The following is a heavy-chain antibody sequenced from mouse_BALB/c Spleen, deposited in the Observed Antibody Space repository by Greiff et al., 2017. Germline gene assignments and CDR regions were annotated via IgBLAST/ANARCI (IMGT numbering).Heavy chain of an antibody. CDR2: INPSTGYT. J-gene: IGHJ1*01. CDR1: GYTFTSYW. D-gene: IGHD2-3*01. Sequence: QVQLKESGAELAKPGASVKMSCKASGYTFTSYWMHWVKQRPGQGLEWIGYINPSTGYTEYNQEFKDKATLTADKSSSTAYMQLSSLTSEDSAVYYCARSDGYYPYWYFDVWGAGTTVTVSS. CDR3: ARSDGYYPYWYFDV. V-gene: IGHV1-7*01.